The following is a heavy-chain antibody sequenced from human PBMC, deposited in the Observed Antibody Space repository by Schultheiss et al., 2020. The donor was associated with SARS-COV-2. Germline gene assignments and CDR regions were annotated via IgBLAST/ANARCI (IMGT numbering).Heavy chain of an antibody. V-gene: IGHV3-74*01. D-gene: IGHD1-26*01. J-gene: IGHJ3*02. CDR2: INSDGSST. CDR1: GFTFSSYW. CDR3: ARSYSGSYSLYAFDI. Sequence: GSLRLSCAASGFTFSSYWMHWVRQAPGKGLVWVSRINSDGSSTSYADSVKGRFTISRDNAKNSLYLQMNSLRAEDTAVYYCARSYSGSYSLYAFDIWGQGTMVTVSS.